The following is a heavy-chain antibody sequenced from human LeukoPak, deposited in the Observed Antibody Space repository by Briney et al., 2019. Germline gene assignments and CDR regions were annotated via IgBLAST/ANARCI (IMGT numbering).Heavy chain of an antibody. Sequence: PSETLSLTCSVSGYSISSGYYWGWIRQSPGKGLEWIGTIHHSESTDYNPSLKSRVTISLHPSKNQFSLKLSSVTAADTAVYYCARGQPLIVGATFDYWGQGTLVTVSS. J-gene: IGHJ4*02. D-gene: IGHD1-26*01. CDR2: IHHSEST. V-gene: IGHV4-38-2*02. CDR3: ARGQPLIVGATFDY. CDR1: GYSISSGYY.